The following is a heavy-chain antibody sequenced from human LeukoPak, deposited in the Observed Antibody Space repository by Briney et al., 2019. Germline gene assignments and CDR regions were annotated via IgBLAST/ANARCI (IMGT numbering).Heavy chain of an antibody. Sequence: ASVKVSCKASASTFTIYAVHWVRRAPGQGLEWMGWISTGNGNTRYSQGFKDRITISRDTSASTVYMELRGLRSEDMAIYYCARFGGRAAKGDRLDYWGQGTLVTVSS. CDR3: ARFGGRAAKGDRLDY. J-gene: IGHJ4*02. CDR2: ISTGNGNT. CDR1: ASTFTIYA. D-gene: IGHD3-16*01. V-gene: IGHV1-3*03.